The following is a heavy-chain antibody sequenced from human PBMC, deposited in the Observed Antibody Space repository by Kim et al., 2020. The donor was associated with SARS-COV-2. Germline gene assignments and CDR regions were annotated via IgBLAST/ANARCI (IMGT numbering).Heavy chain of an antibody. CDR3: ARHRYSSGWYYFDY. D-gene: IGHD6-19*01. V-gene: IGHV4-59*08. Sequence: NPSLKGRVTISVDTSKNQFSLKLSSVTAADTAVYYCARHRYSSGWYYFDYWGQGTLVTVSS. J-gene: IGHJ4*02.